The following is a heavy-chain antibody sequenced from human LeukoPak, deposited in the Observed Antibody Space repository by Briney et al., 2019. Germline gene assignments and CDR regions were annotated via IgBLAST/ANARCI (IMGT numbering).Heavy chain of an antibody. J-gene: IGHJ4*02. Sequence: GGSLRLSCVASGFTVSSNYMSWVRQAPGKGLEWVSVIYSGGSTFYADSVKGRFTISRDNSKNTLYLQMNSLRAEDTAVYYCARDTTYYYDSSGYSYYFDYWGQGTLVTVSS. D-gene: IGHD3-22*01. CDR3: ARDTTYYYDSSGYSYYFDY. CDR1: GFTVSSNY. V-gene: IGHV3-53*05. CDR2: IYSGGST.